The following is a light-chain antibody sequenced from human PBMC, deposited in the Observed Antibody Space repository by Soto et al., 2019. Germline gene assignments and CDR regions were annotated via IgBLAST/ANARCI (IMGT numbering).Light chain of an antibody. CDR3: QTWGTGFRV. CDR2: LDSAGRH. CDR1: SGHSTYA. J-gene: IGLJ3*02. Sequence: QPVLTQSPSASASLGASVKLTCTLSSGHSTYAIAWHQQQPEKGPRFLMNLDSAGRHSKGDEIPDRFSGSGSGAERYLTISSLQSEDEADYYCQTWGTGFRVFGGGTKLTVL. V-gene: IGLV4-69*01.